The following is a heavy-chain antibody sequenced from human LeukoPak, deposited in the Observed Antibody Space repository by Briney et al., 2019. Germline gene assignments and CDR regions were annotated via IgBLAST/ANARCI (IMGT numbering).Heavy chain of an antibody. CDR3: ARDINRRFDF. CDR1: GFTFSPYS. Sequence: GGSLRLSCAASGFTFSPYSMNWVRQAPGKGLEWVSYISSTSNTIYHADSVKGRFTLSRDNAKNSLYLQMNSLRDEDTAVYYCARDINRRFDFWGQGTLVTVSS. CDR2: ISSTSNTI. D-gene: IGHD1-14*01. V-gene: IGHV3-48*02. J-gene: IGHJ4*02.